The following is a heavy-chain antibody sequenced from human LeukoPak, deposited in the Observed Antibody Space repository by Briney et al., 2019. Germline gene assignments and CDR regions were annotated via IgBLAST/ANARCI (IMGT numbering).Heavy chain of an antibody. V-gene: IGHV1-2*06. J-gene: IGHJ2*01. CDR3: AKSIEYCGADCYGYFDL. Sequence: GASVKVSCKPSGYTFTGYYMHWGRQAPGQGLVWMGQINPNSGATNYAQKFQGRVTMTRDTSISTAYMELTTLRSDDTAVYYCAKSIEYCGADCYGYFDLWGRGTLVTVSS. CDR1: GYTFTGYY. CDR2: INPNSGAT. D-gene: IGHD2-21*02.